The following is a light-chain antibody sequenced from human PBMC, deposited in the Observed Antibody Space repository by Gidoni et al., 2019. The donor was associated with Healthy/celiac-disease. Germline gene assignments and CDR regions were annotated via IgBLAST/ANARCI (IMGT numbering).Light chain of an antibody. CDR2: AAS. J-gene: IGKJ2*01. V-gene: IGKV1-39*01. CDR3: QQSYSTPYT. CDR1: QSISSY. Sequence: DIQMTQSPSSLSASVGDRVTITCRASQSISSYLNWYQQKPGKAPKLLIYAASSLPSGVPSRFSGSGSGTDFTLPISSLQPEDFATYYCQQSYSTPYTFGQGTKLEIK.